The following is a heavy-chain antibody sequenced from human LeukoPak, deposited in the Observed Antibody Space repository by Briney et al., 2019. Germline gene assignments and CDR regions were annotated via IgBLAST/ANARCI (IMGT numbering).Heavy chain of an antibody. J-gene: IGHJ6*03. D-gene: IGHD4-11*01. CDR1: GFTFSSYA. Sequence: PGGSLRLSCAASGFTFSSYAMHRVRQAPGKGLEYVSAISSNGGSTYYANSVKGRFTMSRDNSKNTLYLQMGSLRPEDMAVYYCARGNSNYFHYYYMDVWGKGTTVTVSS. CDR2: ISSNGGST. V-gene: IGHV3-64*01. CDR3: ARGNSNYFHYYYMDV.